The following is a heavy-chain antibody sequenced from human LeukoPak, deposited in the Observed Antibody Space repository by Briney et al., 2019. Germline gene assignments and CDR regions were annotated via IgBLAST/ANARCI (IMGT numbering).Heavy chain of an antibody. D-gene: IGHD3-22*01. CDR1: GFTFSSYA. CDR2: ISASGGTT. J-gene: IGHJ4*02. V-gene: IGHV3-23*01. CDR3: AKDPLINYYDSSGFQYYFDY. Sequence: GGSLRLSCAASGFTFSSYAMSWVRQAPGKGLEWVSSISASGGTTYYADSVKGRFTISGDNSKNTLYLRMNSLRAEDTAVYYCAKDPLINYYDSSGFQYYFDYWGQGTLVTVSS.